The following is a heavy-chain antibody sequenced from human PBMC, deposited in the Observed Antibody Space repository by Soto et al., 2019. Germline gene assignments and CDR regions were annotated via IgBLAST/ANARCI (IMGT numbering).Heavy chain of an antibody. J-gene: IGHJ4*02. CDR1: GFSLSTSGVG. CDR2: IYWDADK. V-gene: IGHV2-5*02. CDR3: AHSTHGIVVVPDAIRSGDVDY. D-gene: IGHD2-2*01. Sequence: QITLKESGPTLVKPTQTLTLTCTFSGFSLSTSGVGVGWIRQPPGKALEWLALIYWDADKRYSPSLKSRLTITQDTSKNQVVLTMANMGPLDTTTYYCAHSTHGIVVVPDAIRSGDVDYWGQGTLVTVSS.